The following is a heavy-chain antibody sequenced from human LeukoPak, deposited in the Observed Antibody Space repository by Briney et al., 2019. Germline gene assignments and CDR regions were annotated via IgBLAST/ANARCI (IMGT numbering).Heavy chain of an antibody. Sequence: GGSLRLSCAASGSSFSNAWMSWVRQAPGEGLEWVGRIKSKTDGGTTDYAAPVKGRFTISRDDSKNTLYLQMNSLKTEDTAVYYCTTPPEAGSGSYRIFSYWGQGALVTVSS. CDR2: IKSKTDGGTT. CDR3: TTPPEAGSGSYRIFSY. CDR1: GSSFSNAW. V-gene: IGHV3-15*01. J-gene: IGHJ4*02. D-gene: IGHD3-10*01.